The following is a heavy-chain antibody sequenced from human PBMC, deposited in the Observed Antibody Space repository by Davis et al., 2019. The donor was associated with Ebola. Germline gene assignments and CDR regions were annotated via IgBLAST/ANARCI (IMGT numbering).Heavy chain of an antibody. CDR3: AKGSVYYSRSITAGMDV. J-gene: IGHJ6*02. D-gene: IGHD5/OR15-5a*01. Sequence: GESLKISCAASGFTFRNYAMTWVRPAPGKGPEWVSGITDSGTNSYYADSVKGRFTFSRDNSKNTLYLQMNSLRAEDTGVYYGAKGSVYYSRSITAGMDVWGQGTTVTVSS. V-gene: IGHV3-23*01. CDR1: GFTFRNYA. CDR2: ITDSGTNS.